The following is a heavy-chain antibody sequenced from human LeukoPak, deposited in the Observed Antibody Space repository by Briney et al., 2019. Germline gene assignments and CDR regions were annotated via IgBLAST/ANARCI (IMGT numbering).Heavy chain of an antibody. J-gene: IGHJ4*02. V-gene: IGHV4-31*03. CDR1: GGSISSGGYY. CDR2: IYYSGST. CDR3: AGFQVSPYYFDY. Sequence: SQTLSLTCTVSGGSISSGGYYWSWIRQHPGKGLEWIGYIYYSGSTYYNPSLKSRVTISVDTSKNQFSLKLSSVTAADTAVYYCAGFQVSPYYFDYWGQGTLVTVSS.